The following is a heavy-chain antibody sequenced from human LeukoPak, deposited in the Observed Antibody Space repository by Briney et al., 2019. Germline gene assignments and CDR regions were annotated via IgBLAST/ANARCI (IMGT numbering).Heavy chain of an antibody. Sequence: GGSLRLSCAASGFTFSSYWMSWVRQAPGKGLEWVANIKQDGSEKYYVDSVKGRFTISRDNAKNSLYLQVNSLRAEDTAVYYCARVGLFMVRGVIPFDYWGQGTLVTVSS. CDR1: GFTFSSYW. CDR3: ARVGLFMVRGVIPFDY. J-gene: IGHJ4*02. CDR2: IKQDGSEK. D-gene: IGHD3-10*01. V-gene: IGHV3-7*01.